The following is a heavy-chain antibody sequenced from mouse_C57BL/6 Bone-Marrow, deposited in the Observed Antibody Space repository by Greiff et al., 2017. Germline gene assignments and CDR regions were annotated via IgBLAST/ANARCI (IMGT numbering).Heavy chain of an antibody. V-gene: IGHV1-75*01. J-gene: IGHJ1*03. CDR2: IFPGSGST. Sequence: QVQLQQSGPELVKPGASVKISCKASGYTFTDYYINWVKQRPGQGLEWIGWIFPGSGSTYYNEKFKGKATLTVDNSSSTAYVLLSSLTSGDSAVYFCDYDGSSHGYFDVWGTGTTVTVSS. CDR1: GYTFTDYY. CDR3: DYDGSSHGYFDV. D-gene: IGHD1-1*01.